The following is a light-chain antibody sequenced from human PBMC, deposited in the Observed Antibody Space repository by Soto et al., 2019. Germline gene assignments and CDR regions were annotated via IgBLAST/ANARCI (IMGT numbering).Light chain of an antibody. Sequence: PGERATLSCRASQSLSNNYLAWYQQKPGQAPRLLIYGASSRATGIPDRFSGSGSGTDFTLTISRLEPEDFAVYYCHQYGISPRITFGQGTRLEIK. V-gene: IGKV3-20*01. CDR1: QSLSNNY. CDR3: HQYGISPRIT. CDR2: GAS. J-gene: IGKJ5*01.